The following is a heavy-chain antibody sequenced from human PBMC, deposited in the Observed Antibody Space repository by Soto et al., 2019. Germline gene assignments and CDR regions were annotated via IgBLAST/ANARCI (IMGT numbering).Heavy chain of an antibody. D-gene: IGHD3-16*01. CDR2: IYHSGST. CDR1: CGSNSSGVYS. Sequence: SETLSLTCAFSCGSNSSGVYSWSWIRQPPGKGLDWIGYIYHSGSTYYNPSLKSRVTISVDRSRNQFSLKMSSVTAADTAVYYCARTGEDWYDCWREGSLGTVSS. V-gene: IGHV4-30-2*01. J-gene: IGHJ4*02. CDR3: ARTGEDWYDC.